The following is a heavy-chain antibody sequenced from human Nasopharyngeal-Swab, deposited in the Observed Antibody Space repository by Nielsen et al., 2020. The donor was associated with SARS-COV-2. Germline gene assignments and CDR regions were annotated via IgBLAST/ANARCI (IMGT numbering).Heavy chain of an antibody. J-gene: IGHJ4*02. CDR3: ARWAGDRSAYYSDY. CDR2: IAHDASNE. Sequence: PGGSLRLSCAASGFTFSSFGMHWVRQAPGKGLEWVAFIAHDASNEYYGDSVKGRFSISRDSSKNTLYLQMYSLRGEDTAVYYCARWAGDRSAYYSDYWGQGTLVTVSS. V-gene: IGHV3-30*03. CDR1: GFTFSSFG. D-gene: IGHD3-22*01.